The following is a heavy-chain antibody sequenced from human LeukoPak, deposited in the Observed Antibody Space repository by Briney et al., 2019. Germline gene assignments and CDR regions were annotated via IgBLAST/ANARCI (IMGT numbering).Heavy chain of an antibody. CDR2: IYTSGST. V-gene: IGHV4-4*09. J-gene: IGHJ3*02. D-gene: IGHD2-21*02. CDR3: ARLRLLFEDAFDI. Sequence: SETLSPTCAVYGGSFSGYYWSWIRQPPGKGLEWIGYIYTSGSTNYNPSLKSRVTISVDTSKNQFSLKLSSVTAADTAVYYCARLRLLFEDAFDIWGQGTMVTVSS. CDR1: GGSFSGYY.